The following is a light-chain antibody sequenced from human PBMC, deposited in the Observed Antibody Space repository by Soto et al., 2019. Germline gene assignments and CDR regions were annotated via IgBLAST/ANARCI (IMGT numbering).Light chain of an antibody. CDR2: AAS. V-gene: IGKV1-33*01. Sequence: DIQMTQSPSSLSASVGDRVTITCRASQSISSYLNWYQQKPGKAPKVLIYAASSLQSGVPSRFSGSGSGTDFTFTISSLQPEDSATYYCQQYDNLLLTFGGGTKVDIK. CDR1: QSISSY. CDR3: QQYDNLLLT. J-gene: IGKJ4*01.